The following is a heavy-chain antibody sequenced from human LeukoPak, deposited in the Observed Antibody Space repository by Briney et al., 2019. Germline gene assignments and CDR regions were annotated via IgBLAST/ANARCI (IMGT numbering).Heavy chain of an antibody. CDR2: IYTSGST. CDR3: ARGGRLGYCSGGSCYSTLDYYYYGMDV. D-gene: IGHD2-15*01. V-gene: IGHV4-4*07. Sequence: PSETLSLTCTVSGGSISSYYWSWIRQPAGKGLEWIGRIYTSGSTNYNPSLKSRVTMSVDTSKNQFSLKLSSVTAADTAVYYCARGGRLGYCSGGSCYSTLDYYYYGMDVWGQGTTVTVSS. CDR1: GGSISSYY. J-gene: IGHJ6*02.